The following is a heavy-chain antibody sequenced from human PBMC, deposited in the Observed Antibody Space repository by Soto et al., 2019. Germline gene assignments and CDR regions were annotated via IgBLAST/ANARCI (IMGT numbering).Heavy chain of an antibody. D-gene: IGHD3-16*02. CDR1: GFTFDDYS. J-gene: IGHJ4*02. CDR3: AKSGGSYRAFDY. Sequence: PGGSLILSCAASGFTFDDYSMHWVRHAPGKGLEWVSGISWNSGSIGYADSVKGRFTISRDNAKNSLYLQMNSLRAEDTALYYCAKSGGSYRAFDYWGQGTLVTVSS. V-gene: IGHV3-9*01. CDR2: ISWNSGSI.